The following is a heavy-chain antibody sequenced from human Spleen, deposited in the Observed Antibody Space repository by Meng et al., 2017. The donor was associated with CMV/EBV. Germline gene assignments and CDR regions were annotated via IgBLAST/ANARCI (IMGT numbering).Heavy chain of an antibody. V-gene: IGHV3-21*01. D-gene: IGHD3-9*01. CDR1: GFTFSDCT. CDR2: ISSGSTYI. J-gene: IGHJ6*02. CDR3: ARCLSDYHILTSKVNYYGMDV. Sequence: GESLKISCAASGFTFSDCTLNWVRQAPGKGLEWVSSISSGSTYIYYADSVKGRFTISRDNSKNTLFLQMNRLRAEDTAVYYCARCLSDYHILTSKVNYYGMDVWGQGTTVTVSS.